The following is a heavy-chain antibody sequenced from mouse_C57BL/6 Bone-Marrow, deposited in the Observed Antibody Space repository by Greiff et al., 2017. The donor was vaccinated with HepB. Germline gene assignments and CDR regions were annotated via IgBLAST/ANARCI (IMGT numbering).Heavy chain of an antibody. V-gene: IGHV5-17*01. Sequence: DVKLVESGGGLVKPGGSLKLSCAASGFTFSDYGMHWVRQAPEKGLEWVAYISSGSSTIYYADTVKGRVTITRDNAKNTLFLQMTSLRSEDTAVYYCARYRNRPYYAMDYWGQGTSVTVSS. CDR2: ISSGSSTI. D-gene: IGHD2-14*01. CDR1: GFTFSDYG. CDR3: ARYRNRPYYAMDY. J-gene: IGHJ4*01.